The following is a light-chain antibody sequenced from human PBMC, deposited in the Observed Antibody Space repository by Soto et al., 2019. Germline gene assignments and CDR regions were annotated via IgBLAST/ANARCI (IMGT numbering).Light chain of an antibody. V-gene: IGKV1-5*03. CDR1: QTISSW. CDR3: QHYNSYSEA. J-gene: IGKJ1*01. Sequence: IQINRSPSSRSEWLQGGVGTRVRASQTISSWLAWYQQKPGKAPKLLIYKASTLKSGVPSRFSGSGSGTEFTLTISSLQPDDFATYYCQHYNSYSEAFGQGTKVDI. CDR2: KAS.